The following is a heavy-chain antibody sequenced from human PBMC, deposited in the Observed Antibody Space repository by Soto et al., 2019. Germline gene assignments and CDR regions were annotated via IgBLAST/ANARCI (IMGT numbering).Heavy chain of an antibody. CDR3: ASCSSTSCYVYYYMDV. D-gene: IGHD2-2*01. J-gene: IGHJ6*03. CDR2: IYYSGST. V-gene: IGHV4-39*01. Sequence: SETLSLTCTVSGGSISSSSYYWGWIRQPPGKGLEWIGSIYYSGSTYYNPSLKSRVTISVDTSKYQFSLKLSSVTAADTAVYYCASCSSTSCYVYYYMDVWGKGTTVTVSS. CDR1: GGSISSSSYY.